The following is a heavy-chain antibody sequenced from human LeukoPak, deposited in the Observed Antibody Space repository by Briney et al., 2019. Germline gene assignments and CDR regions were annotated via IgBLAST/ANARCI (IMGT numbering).Heavy chain of an antibody. CDR2: MNPNRGNT. Sequence: GASVKVSCKASLYTLTSYDVNGVRQASARGREGMGWMNPNRGNTGYAQKFRGGLTQHRNTSISTAYMELSSLRSEDTAVYYCARGVRAKLPVRVGPAATFNYYYGMDVWGQGTTVTVSS. V-gene: IGHV1-8*01. J-gene: IGHJ6*02. CDR3: ARGVRAKLPVRVGPAATFNYYYGMDV. D-gene: IGHD2-2*01. CDR1: LYTLTSYD.